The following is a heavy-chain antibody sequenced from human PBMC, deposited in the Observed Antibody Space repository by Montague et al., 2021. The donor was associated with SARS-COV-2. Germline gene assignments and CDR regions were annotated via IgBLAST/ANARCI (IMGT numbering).Heavy chain of an antibody. V-gene: IGHV2-5*02. CDR1: GLSLTTYGVA. D-gene: IGHD5-18*01. CDR3: AHSSIGYHNPTFLDY. CDR2: VYWDDTQ. Sequence: PALVTPTQTLTLTCTFSGLSLTTYGVAVGWIRQPPGKALEWLAFVYWDDTQRYSPSLKTRLTITKDTSKNQVVLTLIDMDPVDTATYYCAHSSIGYHNPTFLDYGGQGTLVTVSS. J-gene: IGHJ4*02.